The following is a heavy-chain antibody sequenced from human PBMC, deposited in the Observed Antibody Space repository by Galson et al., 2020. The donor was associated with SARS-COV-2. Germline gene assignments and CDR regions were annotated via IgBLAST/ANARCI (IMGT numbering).Heavy chain of an antibody. Sequence: GGSLRLSCAASGFTFSSYGMHWVRQAPGKGLEWEAVIWYDGSNKYYADSVKGRFTISRDNSKNTLYLQMNSLRAEDTAVYYCARDRDSSGWYAIWFDPWGQGTLVTVSS. V-gene: IGHV3-33*01. CDR1: GFTFSSYG. J-gene: IGHJ5*02. CDR2: IWYDGSNK. D-gene: IGHD6-19*01. CDR3: ARDRDSSGWYAIWFDP.